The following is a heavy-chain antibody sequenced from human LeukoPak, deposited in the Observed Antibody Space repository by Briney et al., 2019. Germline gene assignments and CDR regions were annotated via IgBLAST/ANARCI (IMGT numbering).Heavy chain of an antibody. Sequence: GGSLRLSCAASGFTVSSSYMSWVRQAPGKGLEWVSSIYVDGPTFYADSVKGRFTIARDNSKNTLYLQMNSLRAEDTAVYYCARFYVSGSYWFDYWGQGTLVTVST. CDR2: IYVDGPT. CDR1: GFTVSSSY. D-gene: IGHD3-10*01. CDR3: ARFYVSGSYWFDY. V-gene: IGHV3-53*01. J-gene: IGHJ4*02.